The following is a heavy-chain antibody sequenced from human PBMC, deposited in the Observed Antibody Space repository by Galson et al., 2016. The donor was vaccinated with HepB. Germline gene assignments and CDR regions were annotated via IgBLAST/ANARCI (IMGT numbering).Heavy chain of an antibody. CDR1: GDSISSYY. CDR2: IHTSWST. Sequence: SETLSLTCTVSGDSISSYYCNWVRQAPGKGLEWIGDIHTSWSTKYSPSLKSRVTISLDTSKNQFSLNLSSVTAADTAVYYCVTGRGWLPDYWGQGTLVTVSS. J-gene: IGHJ4*02. CDR3: VTGRGWLPDY. V-gene: IGHV4-59*01. D-gene: IGHD3-10*01.